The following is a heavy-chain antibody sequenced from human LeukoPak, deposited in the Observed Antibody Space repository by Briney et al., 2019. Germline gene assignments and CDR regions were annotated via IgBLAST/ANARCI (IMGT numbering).Heavy chain of an antibody. CDR3: ARGSPDWRGTTYSMHFQH. D-gene: IGHD4-17*01. V-gene: IGHV3-21*01. J-gene: IGHJ1*01. Sequence: NPLGSLRLSSAPSGFTFRSYSTNSVPQAPGKGLEWVSSISIRSSYINYADTVKGRSTISRDNTKNSLSLQMNSLRAEGTAVYDCARGSPDWRGTTYSMHFQHWGQGTLVTVSS. CDR2: ISIRSSYI. CDR1: GFTFRSYS.